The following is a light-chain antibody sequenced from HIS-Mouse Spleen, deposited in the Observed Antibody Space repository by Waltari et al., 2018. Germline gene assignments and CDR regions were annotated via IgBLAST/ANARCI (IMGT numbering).Light chain of an antibody. CDR3: AAWDDSLSGPV. CDR1: SSNIGSNY. J-gene: IGLJ3*02. Sequence: QSVLTQPPSASGTPGQRVTISCSGSSSNIGSNYVYCYQQLPGTAPKLLIYRNNQRPSGVPDRFSGSKSDTSASLAISGLRSEDEADYYCAAWDDSLSGPVFGGGTKLTVL. V-gene: IGLV1-47*01. CDR2: RNN.